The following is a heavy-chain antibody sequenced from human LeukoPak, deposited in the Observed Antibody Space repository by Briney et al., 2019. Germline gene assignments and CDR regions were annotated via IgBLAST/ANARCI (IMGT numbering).Heavy chain of an antibody. V-gene: IGHV4-34*01. Sequence: PSETLSLTCAVHGGSFSGYYWSWIRQPPGKGLEWIGEINHSGITKYNPSLKSRVTTSVDTSKNQFSLKLSSVTAADTAVYYCARVPGPNWFDPWGQGTLVTVSS. CDR3: ARVPGPNWFDP. CDR1: GGSFSGYY. CDR2: INHSGIT. J-gene: IGHJ5*02.